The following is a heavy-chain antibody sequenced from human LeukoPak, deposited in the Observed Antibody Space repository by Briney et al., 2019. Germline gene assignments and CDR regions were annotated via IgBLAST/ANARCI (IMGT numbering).Heavy chain of an antibody. D-gene: IGHD6-19*01. CDR2: IYYSGST. CDR3: ARGSSGWYWDY. Sequence: PSETLSLTCTVSGGSISSYYWSWIRQPPGKGLEWIGYIYYSGSTNYNPSLKSRVTISVDTSKNQFSLKLRSVAAADTAVYYCARGSSGWYWDYWGQGTLVTVSS. J-gene: IGHJ4*02. CDR1: GGSISSYY. V-gene: IGHV4-59*12.